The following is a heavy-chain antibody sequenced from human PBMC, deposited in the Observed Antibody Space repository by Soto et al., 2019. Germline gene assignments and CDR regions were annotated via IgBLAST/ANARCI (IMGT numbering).Heavy chain of an antibody. CDR3: ASASSGHNFESTGYDY. Sequence: GGSLRLSCAASGFPFSSYGMHWVRQAPGKGLEWVAAMSYDGDKFYADTEKGRFTISRDDSKSILYVQMNSLRVEDTAIYYCASASSGHNFESTGYDYWGQGTQVTVSS. D-gene: IGHD3-22*01. J-gene: IGHJ4*02. CDR1: GFPFSSYG. CDR2: MSYDGDK. V-gene: IGHV3-30*03.